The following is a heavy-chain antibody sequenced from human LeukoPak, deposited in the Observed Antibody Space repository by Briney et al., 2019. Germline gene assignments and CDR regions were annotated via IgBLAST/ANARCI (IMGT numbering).Heavy chain of an antibody. CDR1: GGSISSYY. V-gene: IGHV4-4*07. CDR2: IYPSGST. Sequence: SETLSLTCTVSGGSISSYYWSWIRQPAGKGLEWIGRIYPSGSTNYNPSLKSRLTLSVDASKNQFSLKLSSVTAADTAVYYCARGPPPDFDYWGRGTLVTVSS. J-gene: IGHJ4*02. CDR3: ARGPPPDFDY.